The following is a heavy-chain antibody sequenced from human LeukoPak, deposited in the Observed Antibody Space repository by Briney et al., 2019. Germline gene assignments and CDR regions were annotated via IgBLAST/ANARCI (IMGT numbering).Heavy chain of an antibody. J-gene: IGHJ6*02. V-gene: IGHV4-39*07. Sequence: SETLSLTCTVSGGSISSSSYYWGWIRQPPGKGLEWIGSIYYSGSTTYNPSLKSRVTMSVDMSKNQFSLKLTSVTAADTAVYYCARYATGTTGPMDVWGQGTTVTVSS. CDR1: GGSISSSSYY. CDR3: ARYATGTTGPMDV. CDR2: IYYSGST. D-gene: IGHD1-1*01.